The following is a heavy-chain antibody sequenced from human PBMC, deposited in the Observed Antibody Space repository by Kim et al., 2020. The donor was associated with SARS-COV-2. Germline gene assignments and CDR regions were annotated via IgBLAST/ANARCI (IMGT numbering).Heavy chain of an antibody. Sequence: TYSNTSRKSRVTISVDTSKNQFSLKLSSVTAADTAVYYCARDVYGGLFDYWGQGTLVTVSS. CDR3: ARDVYGGLFDY. D-gene: IGHD4-17*01. CDR2: T. V-gene: IGHV4-31*02. J-gene: IGHJ4*02.